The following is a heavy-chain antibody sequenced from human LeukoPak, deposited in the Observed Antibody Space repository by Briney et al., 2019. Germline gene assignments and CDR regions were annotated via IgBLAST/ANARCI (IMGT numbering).Heavy chain of an antibody. V-gene: IGHV1-18*01. Sequence: GASVKVSCKASGYTFTSYGISWVRQAPGQGLEWMGWISAYNGNTNYAQRLQGRVTMTTDTSTSTAYMELRSLRSEDTAVYYCARARYVPWYYDSSGGTFDYWGQGTLVTVSS. D-gene: IGHD3-22*01. J-gene: IGHJ4*02. CDR1: GYTFTSYG. CDR3: ARARYVPWYYDSSGGTFDY. CDR2: ISAYNGNT.